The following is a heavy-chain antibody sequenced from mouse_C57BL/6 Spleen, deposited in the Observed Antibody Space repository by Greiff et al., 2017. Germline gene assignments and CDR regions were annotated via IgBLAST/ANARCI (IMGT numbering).Heavy chain of an antibody. V-gene: IGHV5-17*01. Sequence: EVQVVESGGGLVKPGGSLKLSCAASGFTFSDYGMHWVRQAPEQGLEWVAYISSGSSTIYYADTVKGRFTISSDNAKNTHFLQMTSLRSEDTDMYDCARLYYDDDGDYYAMDYWGQGTSVTVSS. CDR3: ARLYYDDDGDYYAMDY. D-gene: IGHD2-4*01. CDR2: ISSGSSTI. J-gene: IGHJ4*01. CDR1: GFTFSDYG.